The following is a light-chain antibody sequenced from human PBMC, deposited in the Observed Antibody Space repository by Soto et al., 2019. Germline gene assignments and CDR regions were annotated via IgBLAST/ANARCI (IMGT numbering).Light chain of an antibody. CDR2: DAS. CDR3: QHYNSYSEA. J-gene: IGKJ1*01. V-gene: IGKV1-17*01. CDR1: QGIRND. Sequence: DIHISHSPSSRSSSVLDILSITCRASQGIRNDLGWYQQKSGKAPKRLIYDASSLESGVPSRFSGSGSGTEFTLTISSLQPDDFATYYCQHYNSYSEAFGQGTKVDIK.